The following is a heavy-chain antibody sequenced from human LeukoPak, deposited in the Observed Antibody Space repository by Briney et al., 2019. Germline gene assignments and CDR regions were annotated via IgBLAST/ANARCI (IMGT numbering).Heavy chain of an antibody. CDR3: TRVEETATTAAIIRKYSYYYYYMDV. J-gene: IGHJ6*03. CDR1: GFTFSTYR. Sequence: PGGSLRLSCAASGFTFSTYRMSWVRQAPGKGLEWAANIKQDGSEKHYVDSVKGRFTISRDNAKNSLYLQMSSLRAEDTAVYYCTRVEETATTAAIIRKYSYYYYYMDVWGKGNTVTVSS. V-gene: IGHV3-7*01. CDR2: IKQDGSEK. D-gene: IGHD4-11*01.